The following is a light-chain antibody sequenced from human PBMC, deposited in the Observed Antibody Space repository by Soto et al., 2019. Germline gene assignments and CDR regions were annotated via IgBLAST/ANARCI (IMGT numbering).Light chain of an antibody. CDR2: AAS. J-gene: IGKJ1*01. CDR1: QGIGND. Sequence: DIQMTQSPSSLSAFVGDRVTITCRASQGIGNDLGWYQQKPGKAPKRLIYAASSVQSGVPSRFSGSGSGTEFTLTISSLQPEDFATYYCLHYHSYPRAFRQGTKVEIK. CDR3: LHYHSYPRA. V-gene: IGKV1-17*01.